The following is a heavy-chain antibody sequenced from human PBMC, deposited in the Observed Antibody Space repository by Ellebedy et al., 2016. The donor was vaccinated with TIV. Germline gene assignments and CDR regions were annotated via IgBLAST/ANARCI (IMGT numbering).Heavy chain of an antibody. CDR3: ARGPSSYYFDSSGRGWYFDL. D-gene: IGHD3-22*01. CDR2: ISSSSSYI. CDR1: GFTFSSYS. Sequence: GGSLRLSCAASGFTFSSYSMNWVRQAPGKGLEWVSSISSSSSYIYYADSVKGRFTISRDNAKNSLYLQMNSLRAEDTAVYYCARGPSSYYFDSSGRGWYFDLWGRGTLVTVSS. J-gene: IGHJ2*01. V-gene: IGHV3-21*01.